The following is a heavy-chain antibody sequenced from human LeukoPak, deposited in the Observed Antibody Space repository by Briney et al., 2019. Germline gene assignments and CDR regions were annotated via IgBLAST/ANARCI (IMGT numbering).Heavy chain of an antibody. CDR2: IHTSGNT. CDR1: GGSISSGSYY. J-gene: IGHJ4*02. D-gene: IGHD1-26*01. Sequence: SQTMSLTCTVSGGSISSGSYYWNWIRQPAGKGLEWIGRIHTSGNTNYNPSLKSRVTISVDTSRNQFSLNLSSVTAADTAVYYCARGWEVGHWGQGTLVTASS. V-gene: IGHV4-61*02. CDR3: ARGWEVGH.